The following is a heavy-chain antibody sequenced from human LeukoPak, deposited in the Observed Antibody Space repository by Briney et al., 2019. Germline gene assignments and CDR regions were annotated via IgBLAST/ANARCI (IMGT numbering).Heavy chain of an antibody. CDR3: ARDAYYYDSSGYFDY. D-gene: IGHD3-22*01. J-gene: IGHJ4*02. CDR1: GFTFSSYA. Sequence: GRSLRLSCAASGFTFSSYAMHWVRQAPGKGLEWVAVISYDGSNKYYADSVKGRFTISRDNSKNTLYLQMNSPRAEDTAVYYCARDAYYYDSSGYFDYWGQGTLVTVSS. CDR2: ISYDGSNK. V-gene: IGHV3-30*04.